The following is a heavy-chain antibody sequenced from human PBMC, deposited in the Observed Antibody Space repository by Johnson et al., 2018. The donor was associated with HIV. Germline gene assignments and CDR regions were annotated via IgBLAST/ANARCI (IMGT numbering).Heavy chain of an antibody. Sequence: QVQLVESGGGVVQPGRSLRLSCAASGFTFSSYAIHWVRQAPGKGLEWVAFISYDGSNKYYTDSVKGRFTISRDNSKNTLYLQMNSLRAEDTAVYYCARERPGSGYDWGDAFDIWGQGTMVTVSS. CDR3: ARERPGSGYDWGDAFDI. CDR1: GFTFSSYA. J-gene: IGHJ3*02. CDR2: ISYDGSNK. V-gene: IGHV3-30-3*01. D-gene: IGHD5-12*01.